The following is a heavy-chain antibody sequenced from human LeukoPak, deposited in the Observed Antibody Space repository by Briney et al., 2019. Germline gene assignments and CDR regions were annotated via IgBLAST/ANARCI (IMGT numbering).Heavy chain of an antibody. CDR3: ARVVCSSTSCASYYFDY. J-gene: IGHJ4*02. V-gene: IGHV4-30-4*01. CDR2: IYYSGST. D-gene: IGHD2-2*01. CDR1: GGSISSGDYY. Sequence: SETLSLTCTVSGGSISSGDYYWSWIRQPPGKGLEWIGYIYYSGSTYYNPSLKSRVTISVDTSKNQFSLKLSSVTAADTAVYYCARVVCSSTSCASYYFDYWGQGILVTVSS.